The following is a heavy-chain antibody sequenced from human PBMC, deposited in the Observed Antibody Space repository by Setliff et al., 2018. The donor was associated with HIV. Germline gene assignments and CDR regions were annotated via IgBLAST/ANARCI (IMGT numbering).Heavy chain of an antibody. D-gene: IGHD6-13*01. J-gene: IGHJ4*02. CDR3: ARSNPGITAGLLAY. CDR2: RYYSGST. Sequence: ETLSLTCTVSGASISSSTDYWGWIRQSPGKGLEWIGSRYYSGSTYQNPSLKSRVTIPVDTSKNQISLKLNSVTAADTATYYCARSNPGITAGLLAYWGPGTLVTVSS. CDR1: GASISSSTDY. V-gene: IGHV4-39*07.